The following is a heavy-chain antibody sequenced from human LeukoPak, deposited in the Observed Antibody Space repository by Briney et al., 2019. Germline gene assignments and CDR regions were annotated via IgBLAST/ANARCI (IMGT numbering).Heavy chain of an antibody. CDR2: IYYSGST. D-gene: IGHD3-16*01. J-gene: IGHJ6*02. CDR3: ARDKRVWLLTGGRYYYYGMDV. CDR1: GGSISRGGYY. V-gene: IGHV4-31*03. Sequence: SETLSLTCTVSGGSISRGGYYWSWIRQHPGKGLEWIGYIYYSGSTYYNPSLKSRVTISVDTSKNQFSLKLSSVTAADTAVYYCARDKRVWLLTGGRYYYYGMDVWGQGTTVTVSS.